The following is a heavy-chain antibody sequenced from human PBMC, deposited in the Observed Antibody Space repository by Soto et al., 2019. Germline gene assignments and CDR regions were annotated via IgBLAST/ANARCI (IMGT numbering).Heavy chain of an antibody. D-gene: IGHD6-6*01. V-gene: IGHV3-15*01. CDR1: GFSFSNAW. CDR3: ATDLGAARYFEH. Sequence: GGSLRLSCAASGFSFSNAWMSWVRQAPGKGLEWVGRIKSNTEGGTADYVTPVKGRFTISRDDSHSTLHLQMTSLKTEDTAVYYCATDLGAARYFEHRGQGTLVTVSS. CDR2: IKSNTEGGTA. J-gene: IGHJ4*02.